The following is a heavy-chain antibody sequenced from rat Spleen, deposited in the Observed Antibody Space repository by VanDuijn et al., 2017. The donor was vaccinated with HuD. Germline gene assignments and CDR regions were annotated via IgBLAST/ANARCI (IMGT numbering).Heavy chain of an antibody. Sequence: EIQLQESGPGLVKPSQSLSLICSVTGYTITSGYDWSWIRKFPGNKMEWMGYISYSGSTKYNPSLKSRIYITRDTSKNQFFLQLNSVTTEDTATYYCARKAIRGFDYWGQGVMVTVSS. J-gene: IGHJ2*01. D-gene: IGHD4-3*01. V-gene: IGHV3-4*01. CDR1: GYTITSGY. CDR2: ISYSGST. CDR3: ARKAIRGFDY.